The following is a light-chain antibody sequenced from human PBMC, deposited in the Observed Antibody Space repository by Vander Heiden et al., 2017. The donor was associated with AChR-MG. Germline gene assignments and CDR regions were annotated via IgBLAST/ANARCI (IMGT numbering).Light chain of an antibody. CDR3: QQRSNWPQIT. V-gene: IGKV3-11*01. J-gene: IGKJ5*01. CDR1: QSVSSY. Sequence: EIVSTQSPATLSLSPGGRDTLSCRSSQSVSSYSAWYQQKPGQAPRLLIYDASNSATGIPARFSGSGSGTDFTLTISSLEPEDFAVYYCQQRSNWPQITFGQGTRLEIK. CDR2: DAS.